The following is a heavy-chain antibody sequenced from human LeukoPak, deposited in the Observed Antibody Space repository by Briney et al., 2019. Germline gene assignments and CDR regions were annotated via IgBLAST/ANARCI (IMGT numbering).Heavy chain of an antibody. V-gene: IGHV3-7*01. D-gene: IGHD1-26*01. CDR2: IKQDESEK. CDR1: GFSFSTYW. Sequence: PGGSLRLSCAASGFSFSTYWMSWVRQAPGKGLEWVANIKQDESEKYYVDSVRGRFTSFRDNAKISLYLQMNTLRVEDTAVYYCARAKYSGSYPYYYDYWGQGTLVTVSS. CDR3: ARAKYSGSYPYYYDY. J-gene: IGHJ4*02.